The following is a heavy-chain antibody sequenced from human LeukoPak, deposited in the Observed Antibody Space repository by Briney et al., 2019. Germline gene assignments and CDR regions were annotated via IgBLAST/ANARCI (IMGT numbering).Heavy chain of an antibody. CDR3: ASRQITIFGVVPRPYGMDV. D-gene: IGHD3-3*01. Sequence: SETLSLTCTVSGGSISSYYWSWIRQPPGKGLEWIGYIYYSGSTNYNPSLKSRVTISVDTSKNQFSLKLSSVTAADTAVYYCASRQITIFGVVPRPYGMDVWGQGTTVTVSS. CDR1: GGSISSYY. CDR2: IYYSGST. J-gene: IGHJ6*02. V-gene: IGHV4-59*12.